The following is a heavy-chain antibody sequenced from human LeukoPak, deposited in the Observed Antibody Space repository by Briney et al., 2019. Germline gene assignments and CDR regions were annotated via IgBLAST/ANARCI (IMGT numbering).Heavy chain of an antibody. D-gene: IGHD5-12*01. CDR2: IYHSGST. CDR1: GGSISSGGYS. CDR3: ARGFRRGYSGYTNWFDP. V-gene: IGHV4-30-2*01. Sequence: SEPLSLTCAVSGGSISSGGYSWSWIRQPPGKGLEWIGYIYHSGSTYYNPSLKSRVTISVDRSKNQFSLKLSSVTAADTAVYYCARGFRRGYSGYTNWFDPWGQGTLVTVSS. J-gene: IGHJ5*02.